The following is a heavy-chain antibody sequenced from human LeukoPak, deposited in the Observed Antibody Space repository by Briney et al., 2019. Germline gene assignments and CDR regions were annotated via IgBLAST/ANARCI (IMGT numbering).Heavy chain of an antibody. V-gene: IGHV4-34*01. J-gene: IGHJ4*02. CDR1: GGSFSGYY. CDR3: ARGQPGVQWLRVTALGY. D-gene: IGHD5-12*01. Sequence: KPSETLSLTCAVYGGSFSGYYWSWIRQPPGKGLEWIGEINHSGSTNYNPSLKSRVTISVDTSKNQFSLKLSSVTAADTAVYYCARGQPGVQWLRVTALGYWGQGTLVTVSS. CDR2: INHSGST.